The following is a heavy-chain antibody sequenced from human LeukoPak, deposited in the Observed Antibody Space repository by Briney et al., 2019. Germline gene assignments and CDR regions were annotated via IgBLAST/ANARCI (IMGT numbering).Heavy chain of an antibody. J-gene: IGHJ4*02. CDR1: GFTFFAYD. CDR2: ISSDSGTI. Sequence: PGGSLRLSCAASGFTFFAYDMGWVRQAPGKGLEWISYISSDSGTIYHADSVKGRFTISRDDSKNTVFLQMNSLRAEDTALYYCARSKYTRMGEGVLGLYDSWGLGTLVTVSS. V-gene: IGHV3-48*01. D-gene: IGHD3-16*01. CDR3: ARSKYTRMGEGVLGLYDS.